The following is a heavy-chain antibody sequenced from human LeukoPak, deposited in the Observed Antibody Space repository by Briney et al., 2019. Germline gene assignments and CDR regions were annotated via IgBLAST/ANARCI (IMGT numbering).Heavy chain of an antibody. Sequence: SETLSLTCTVSGGSISSYYWSWIRQPPGKGLEWIGYIYYSGSTNYNPSLKSRVTISVDTSKNQFSLKLSSVTAADTAVYYCAREGRGAAAGMDYWGQGTLVTVSS. D-gene: IGHD6-13*01. CDR2: IYYSGST. V-gene: IGHV4-59*01. J-gene: IGHJ4*02. CDR1: GGSISSYY. CDR3: AREGRGAAAGMDY.